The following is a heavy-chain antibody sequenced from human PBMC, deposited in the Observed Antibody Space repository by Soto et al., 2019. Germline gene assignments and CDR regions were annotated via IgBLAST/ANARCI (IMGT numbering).Heavy chain of an antibody. CDR3: ARWGCSGSNCNLNQRSFDL. D-gene: IGHD2-15*01. CDR2: IWYDGSNK. Sequence: QVQLVESGGGVVQQGRSLRISCAASGFIFNEYGMHWVRQAPGKGMEWVAVIWYDGSNKYYADSVRGRFTFSRDNSRNTMSPQMNSLRVEDTAMYYCARWGCSGSNCNLNQRSFDLWGQGTLVTVSS. J-gene: IGHJ4*02. CDR1: GFIFNEYG. V-gene: IGHV3-33*01.